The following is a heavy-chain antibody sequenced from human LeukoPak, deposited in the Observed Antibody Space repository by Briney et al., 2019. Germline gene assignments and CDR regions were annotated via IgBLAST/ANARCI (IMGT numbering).Heavy chain of an antibody. CDR3: ARTARHLDY. D-gene: IGHD5-18*01. V-gene: IGHV3-21*05. CDR1: GFTFSRYG. J-gene: IGHJ4*02. Sequence: GGSLRLSCAASGFTFSRYGMHWVRQAPGKGLECLSYISGSGTDINYADSVRGRFTISRDNAKNLLYLQMNDLRLEDTAVYYCARTARHLDYWGQGTLVTVSS. CDR2: ISGSGTDI.